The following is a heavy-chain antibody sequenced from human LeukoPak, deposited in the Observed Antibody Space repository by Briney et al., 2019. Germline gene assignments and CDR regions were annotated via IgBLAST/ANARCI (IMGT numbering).Heavy chain of an antibody. D-gene: IGHD1-26*01. J-gene: IGHJ6*03. CDR2: ISYDGTDK. CDR1: GFTFSSYA. V-gene: IGHV3-30*04. CDR3: ARVRLRATYYYYYMDV. Sequence: QAGGSLRLSCAASGFTFSSYAMHWVRQAPGKGLEWVAVISYDGTDKHYADSVKGRFTISRDNSKNTLFLQMNSLRTEDTAVYYCARVRLRATYYYYYMDVWGKGTTVTVPS.